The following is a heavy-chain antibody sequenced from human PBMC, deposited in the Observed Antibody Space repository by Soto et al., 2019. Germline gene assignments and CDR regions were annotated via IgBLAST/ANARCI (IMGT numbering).Heavy chain of an antibody. CDR3: ARVGNSGSYSLNWFDP. D-gene: IGHD1-26*01. Sequence: PSETLSLTCTVSGGSISSYYWSRIRQPAGKGLEWIGRIYTSGSTNYNPSLKSRVTMSVDTSKNQFSLKLSSVTAAGTAVYYCARVGNSGSYSLNWFDPWGQGTLVTVSS. V-gene: IGHV4-4*07. CDR1: GGSISSYY. J-gene: IGHJ5*02. CDR2: IYTSGST.